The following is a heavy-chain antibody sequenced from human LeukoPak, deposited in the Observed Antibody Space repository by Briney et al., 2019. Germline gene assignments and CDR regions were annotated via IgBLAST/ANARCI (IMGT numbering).Heavy chain of an antibody. D-gene: IGHD6-19*01. J-gene: IGHJ5*02. CDR3: ARMIAVAGGINWFDP. V-gene: IGHV5-51*01. CDR2: IYPGDSDT. CDR1: GYSFTSYW. Sequence: GESLKISCKGSGYSFTSYWIGWVRQMPGKGLEWMGIIYPGDSDTRYSPSFQGQVTISADKSISTAYLQWSSLKASDTAMYYCARMIAVAGGINWFDPWGQGTLVTVTS.